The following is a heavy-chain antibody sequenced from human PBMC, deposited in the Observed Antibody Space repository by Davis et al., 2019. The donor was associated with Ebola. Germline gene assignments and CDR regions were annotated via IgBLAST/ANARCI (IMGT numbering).Heavy chain of an antibody. CDR2: ITSSRGYI. V-gene: IGHV3-21*04. D-gene: IGHD3-3*01. Sequence: GESLKISCAASGFTFTNYNMNWVRQAPGKGLEWVSFITSSRGYIYYADSVKGRFTISRDNSKKTLYLQMNSLRAEDTAVYYCAKSGLSFGVVKYHYGMDVWGKGTTVTVSS. CDR1: GFTFTNYN. CDR3: AKSGLSFGVVKYHYGMDV. J-gene: IGHJ6*04.